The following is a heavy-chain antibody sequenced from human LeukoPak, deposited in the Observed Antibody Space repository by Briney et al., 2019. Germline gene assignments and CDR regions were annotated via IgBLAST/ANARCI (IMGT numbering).Heavy chain of an antibody. Sequence: SETLSLTCAVYGGSFSGYYWSWIRQPPGKGLEWIGEINHTGSTNYNTSLKSRVTLSVDTSKNQFSLKLSSVTAADTAVYYCARRTPQPRPKLVVLVAGTRGNWFDPWGQGTLVTVSS. CDR1: GGSFSGYY. J-gene: IGHJ5*02. D-gene: IGHD6-19*01. V-gene: IGHV4-34*01. CDR3: ARRTPQPRPKLVVLVAGTRGNWFDP. CDR2: INHTGST.